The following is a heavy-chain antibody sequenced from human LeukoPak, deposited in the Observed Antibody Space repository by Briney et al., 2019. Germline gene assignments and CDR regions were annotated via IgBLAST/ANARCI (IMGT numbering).Heavy chain of an antibody. CDR3: ARSILDSSGYFDAFDI. CDR2: INHSGST. J-gene: IGHJ3*02. Sequence: PSETLSLTCTVSGGSISSGDYYWSWIRQPPGKGLEWIGEINHSGSTNYNPSLKSRVTISVDTSKNQFSLKLSPVTAADTAVYYCARSILDSSGYFDAFDIWGQGTMVTVSS. V-gene: IGHV4-39*07. CDR1: GGSISSGDYY. D-gene: IGHD3-22*01.